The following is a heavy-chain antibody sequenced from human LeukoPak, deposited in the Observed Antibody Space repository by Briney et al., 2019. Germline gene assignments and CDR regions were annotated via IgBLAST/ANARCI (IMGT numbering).Heavy chain of an antibody. CDR3: AKGGDGWEYFDY. D-gene: IGHD1-26*01. Sequence: PGGSLRLSCAASGFTFSSYAMSWVRQAPGKGLEWVSAISGSGGSTYYADSVKGRFTISRGNSKNTLYLQMNSLRAEDTAVYYCAKGGDGWEYFDYWGQGTLVTVSS. CDR2: ISGSGGST. J-gene: IGHJ4*02. V-gene: IGHV3-23*01. CDR1: GFTFSSYA.